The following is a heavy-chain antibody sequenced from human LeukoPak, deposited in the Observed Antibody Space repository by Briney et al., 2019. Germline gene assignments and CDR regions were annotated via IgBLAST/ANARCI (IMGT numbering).Heavy chain of an antibody. J-gene: IGHJ4*02. CDR1: GFAFSSYE. CDR3: AKDPSRVTMIVVHQNGY. Sequence: GGSLRLSCAASGFAFSSYEMNWVRLAPGKGLQWISYIRSGGSTIYYADSVKGRFTISRDNAKNSLYLQMNSLRAEDTAVYYCAKDPSRVTMIVVHQNGYWGQGTLVTVSS. CDR2: IRSGGSTI. D-gene: IGHD3-22*01. V-gene: IGHV3-48*03.